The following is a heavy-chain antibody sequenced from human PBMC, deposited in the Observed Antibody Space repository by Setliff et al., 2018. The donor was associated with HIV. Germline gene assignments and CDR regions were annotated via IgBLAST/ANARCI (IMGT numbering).Heavy chain of an antibody. V-gene: IGHV1-69*13. CDR3: ARDCNYDVSGAALDI. J-gene: IGHJ3*02. D-gene: IGHD3-3*01. CDR1: GDNFYNYG. CDR2: IIPLFDTS. Sequence: SVKVSCKTSGDNFYNYGITWVRQAPGQGLEWMGGIIPLFDTSTYAQKFQGRVTITADGSTSTAYMELSSLRSDDTAKYFCARDCNYDVSGAALDIWGQGTMVTVSS.